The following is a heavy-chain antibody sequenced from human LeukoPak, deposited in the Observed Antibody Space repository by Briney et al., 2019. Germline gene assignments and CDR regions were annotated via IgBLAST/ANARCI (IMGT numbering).Heavy chain of an antibody. D-gene: IGHD4-11*01. J-gene: IGHJ6*03. CDR1: GFTFSSYA. Sequence: GGSLRLSCAASGFTFSSYAMSWVRQAPGKGLEWVSAISGSGGSTYYADSVKGRFTISRDNSKDTLYLQMNSLRAEDTAVYYCATWAVTTTYYYYYYYMDVWGKGTTVTASS. CDR2: ISGSGGST. CDR3: ATWAVTTTYYYYYYYMDV. V-gene: IGHV3-23*01.